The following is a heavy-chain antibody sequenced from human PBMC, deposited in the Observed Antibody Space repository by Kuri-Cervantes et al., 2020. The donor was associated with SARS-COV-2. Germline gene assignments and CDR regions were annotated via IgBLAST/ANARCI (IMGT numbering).Heavy chain of an antibody. CDR3: ARDYHDFWSGYYPFEY. D-gene: IGHD3-3*01. V-gene: IGHV3-7*05. J-gene: IGHJ4*02. Sequence: GESLKISCAASGFTLSNYWMSWVRQAPGKGLEWVANIKQEGSERYYVDSVKGRFTISRDNAKNSLYLQMNSLRAEDSAVYYCARDYHDFWSGYYPFEYWGQGTLVTVSS. CDR2: IKQEGSER. CDR1: GFTLSNYW.